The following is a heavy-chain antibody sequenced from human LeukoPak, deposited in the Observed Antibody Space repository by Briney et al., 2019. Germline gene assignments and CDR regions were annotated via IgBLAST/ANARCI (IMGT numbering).Heavy chain of an antibody. Sequence: QAGGSLRLSCAASGFTFSSYAMSWVRQAPGKGLEWVSAISGSGGSTYYADSVKGRFTISRDNSKNTLYLQMNSLRAEDTAVYYCAKDPLGAHGGNYWGQGTLVTVSS. J-gene: IGHJ4*02. CDR3: AKDPLGAHGGNY. CDR1: GFTFSSYA. CDR2: ISGSGGST. V-gene: IGHV3-23*01. D-gene: IGHD1-26*01.